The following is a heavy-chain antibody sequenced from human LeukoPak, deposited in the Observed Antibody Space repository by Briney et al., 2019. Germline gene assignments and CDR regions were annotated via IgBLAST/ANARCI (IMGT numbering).Heavy chain of an antibody. V-gene: IGHV3-23*01. J-gene: IGHJ4*02. CDR3: AKGRWFGELLGGGF. D-gene: IGHD3-10*01. CDR2: ISGSGGST. CDR1: GFTFSSYA. Sequence: PGGSLRLSCAASGFTFSSYAMSWVRQAPGKGLEWVSAISGSGGSTYYADSVKGRFTISRDNSKNTLYLQMNSLRAEDTAVYYCAKGRWFGELLGGGFWGQGTLVTVSS.